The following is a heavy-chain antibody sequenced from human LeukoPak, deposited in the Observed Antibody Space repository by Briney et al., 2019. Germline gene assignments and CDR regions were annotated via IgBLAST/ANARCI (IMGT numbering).Heavy chain of an antibody. CDR2: IWYDGSNK. CDR3: ARAEKIAVAGMGYYFDY. CDR1: GFTFSSNG. D-gene: IGHD6-19*01. Sequence: GSLRLSCVASGFTFSSNGMHWVRQAPGKGLEWVAVIWYDGSNKYYADSVKGRFTISRDNSKNTLYLQMNSLGAEDTAVYYCARAEKIAVAGMGYYFDYWGQGTLVTVSS. V-gene: IGHV3-33*01. J-gene: IGHJ4*02.